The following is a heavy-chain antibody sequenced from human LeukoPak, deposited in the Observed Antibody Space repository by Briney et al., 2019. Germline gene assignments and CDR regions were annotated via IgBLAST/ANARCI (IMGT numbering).Heavy chain of an antibody. D-gene: IGHD3-10*01. V-gene: IGHV1-8*01. CDR2: VRTESGNR. Sequence: ASVKVSCKASGYTFTNYDRNWVRQAPGQGLEWLVWVRTESGNRASAQKFQCQITLPRDTSLSTVFLEPRNLRPDDTALYYCARGVSRGVDYRGQGALVTVS. J-gene: IGHJ4*02. CDR1: GYTFTNYD. CDR3: ARGVSRGVDY.